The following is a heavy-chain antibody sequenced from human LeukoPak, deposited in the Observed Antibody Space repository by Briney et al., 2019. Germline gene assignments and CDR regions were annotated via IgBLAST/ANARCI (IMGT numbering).Heavy chain of an antibody. CDR1: GGSITVYY. Sequence: SETLSLTCSVSGGSITVYYWNWIRQSPGKGLEWIGSISYSGSTNYNPSLKSRVTISIDTSKNRFSLKVSSVIAADTAMYYCAREGSRSFTSSTLDYWGQGTLVTVSS. D-gene: IGHD2-2*01. CDR2: ISYSGST. V-gene: IGHV4-59*12. CDR3: AREGSRSFTSSTLDY. J-gene: IGHJ4*02.